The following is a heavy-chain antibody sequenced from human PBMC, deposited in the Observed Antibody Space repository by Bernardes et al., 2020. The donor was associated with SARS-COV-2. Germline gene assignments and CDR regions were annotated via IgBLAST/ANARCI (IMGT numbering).Heavy chain of an antibody. CDR3: GYDS. V-gene: IGHV4-4*07. D-gene: IGHD6-13*01. J-gene: IGHJ4*02. CDR2: IYSSGTT. CDR1: GGSISSYY. Sequence: SETLSLTCTVSGGSISSYYWSWIRQPAGKGLEWIGRIYSSGTTNYNPSLNSRVTMSVDTSKNQFSLKLSSMTAADTAVYYYGYDSWGQGTLVTVSS.